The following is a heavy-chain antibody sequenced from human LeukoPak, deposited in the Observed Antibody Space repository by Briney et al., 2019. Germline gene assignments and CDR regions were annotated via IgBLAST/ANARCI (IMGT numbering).Heavy chain of an antibody. Sequence: GGSLRLSCAASGFTFSSYAMSWVRQAPGKGLEWVSAISGSGGSTYYADSVKGRFTISRDNAKNSLYLQMNSLRAEDTALYHCARGSRGSYDYWGQGTLVTVSS. D-gene: IGHD1-26*01. V-gene: IGHV3-23*01. CDR1: GFTFSSYA. CDR2: ISGSGGST. J-gene: IGHJ4*02. CDR3: ARGSRGSYDY.